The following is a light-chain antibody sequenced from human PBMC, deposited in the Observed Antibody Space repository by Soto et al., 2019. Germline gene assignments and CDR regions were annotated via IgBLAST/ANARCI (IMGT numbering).Light chain of an antibody. CDR1: SSDVGSYNL. CDR2: EGS. CDR3: CSYAGSSTDVV. V-gene: IGLV2-23*01. Sequence: QSALTQPASVSGSPGQSITISCTGTSSDVGSYNLVSWYQQHPGKAPKLMIYEGSKRPSGVSNRFSGSKSGNTASVTISGLQAEDEADYYCCSYAGSSTDVVFGGGTKLTFL. J-gene: IGLJ2*01.